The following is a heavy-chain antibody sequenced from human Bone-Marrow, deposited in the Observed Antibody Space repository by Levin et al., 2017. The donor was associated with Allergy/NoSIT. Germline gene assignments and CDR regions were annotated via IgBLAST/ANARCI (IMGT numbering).Heavy chain of an antibody. CDR1: GFTFSDYS. V-gene: IGHV3-21*01. J-gene: IGHJ4*02. D-gene: IGHD2-2*01. CDR2: IVTGNSFI. CDR3: ARDETQYPTSFDF. Sequence: GGSLRLSCAASGFTFSDYSMNWVRQAPGKGLEWVASIVTGNSFIYYADSVKGRFTISRDNAKDSLYLQMSSLRADDTAVYFCARDETQYPTSFDFWGQGTLVTVSS.